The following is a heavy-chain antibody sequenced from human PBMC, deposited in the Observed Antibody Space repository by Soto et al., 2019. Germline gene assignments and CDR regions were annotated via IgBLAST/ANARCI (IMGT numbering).Heavy chain of an antibody. CDR3: ARARMVRGIIYYYGMDV. V-gene: IGHV4-31*03. D-gene: IGHD3-10*01. CDR1: GGSISSDGTY. J-gene: IGHJ6*02. CDR2: IYYSGST. Sequence: QVQLQESGPGLVKSSQTLSLTCTVSGGSISSDGTYWSWIRQPPGKGLEWIGYIYYSGSTYYNPSLKSRVTISVDTAKNQCSLKLNSVTAADTAVYYCARARMVRGIIYYYGMDVWGQGTTVTVSS.